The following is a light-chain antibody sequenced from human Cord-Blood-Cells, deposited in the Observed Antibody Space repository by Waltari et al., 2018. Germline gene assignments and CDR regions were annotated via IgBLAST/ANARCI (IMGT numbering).Light chain of an antibody. Sequence: DTVMTQSPDSLAVYLGERATINCKSSQSVLYSSNNKNYLAWYQQKPGQPPKLLIYWASTRESGVPDRFSGSGSGTDFTLTISSLQAEDVAVYYCQQYYSTPHTFGQGTKLEIK. V-gene: IGKV4-1*01. J-gene: IGKJ2*01. CDR1: QSVLYSSNNKNY. CDR3: QQYYSTPHT. CDR2: WAS.